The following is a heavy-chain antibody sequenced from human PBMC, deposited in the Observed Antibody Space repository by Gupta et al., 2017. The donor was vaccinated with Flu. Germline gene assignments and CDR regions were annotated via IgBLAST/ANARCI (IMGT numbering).Heavy chain of an antibody. V-gene: IGHV3-53*01. J-gene: IGHJ4*02. D-gene: IGHD6-13*01. CDR2: IYSGGST. CDR3: ARAGRAAGGDQPSYFDY. Sequence: NDMSWVRQAPGKGLEWVSVIYSGGSTYYADSVKGRFTISRDNSKNTLYLQMNSLRAEDTAVYYCARAGRAAGGDQPSYFDYWGQGPLVTVSS. CDR1: ND.